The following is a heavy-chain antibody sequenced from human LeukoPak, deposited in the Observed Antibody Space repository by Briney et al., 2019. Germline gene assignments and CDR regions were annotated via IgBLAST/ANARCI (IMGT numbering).Heavy chain of an antibody. V-gene: IGHV4-30-4*02. CDR1: GGSISSGDYY. D-gene: IGHD6-13*01. J-gene: IGHJ5*02. CDR3: ARASLIPPLRIAAGGLNWFDP. CDR2: IYYSGST. Sequence: SETLSLTCTVSGGSISSGDYYWSWLRQPPGKGLEWIGYIYYSGSTYYNPSLKSRVTISVDRSENQFSLKLSSVTAADTAVYYCARASLIPPLRIAAGGLNWFDPWGQGTLVTVSS.